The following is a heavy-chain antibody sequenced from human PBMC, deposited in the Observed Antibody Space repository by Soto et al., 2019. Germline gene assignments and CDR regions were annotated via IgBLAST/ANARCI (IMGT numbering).Heavy chain of an antibody. CDR3: AKDLMYDYGDYRGNDAFDI. CDR1: GFTFSSYA. Sequence: GGSLRLSCAASGFTFSSYAMSWVRQAPGKGLEWVSAISGSGGSTYYADSVKGRFTISRDNSKNTLYLQMNSLGAEDTAVYYCAKDLMYDYGDYRGNDAFDIWGQGTMVTVSS. J-gene: IGHJ3*02. V-gene: IGHV3-23*01. D-gene: IGHD4-17*01. CDR2: ISGSGGST.